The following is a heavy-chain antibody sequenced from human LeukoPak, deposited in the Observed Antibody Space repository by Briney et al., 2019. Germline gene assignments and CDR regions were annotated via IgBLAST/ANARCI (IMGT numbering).Heavy chain of an antibody. CDR2: ISSSSSYI. V-gene: IGHV3-21*01. CDR1: GFTFSSYS. J-gene: IGHJ5*02. D-gene: IGHD3-3*01. Sequence: GWSLRLSCAASGFTFSSYSMNWVRQAPGKGLEWVSSISSSSSYIYYADSVKSRFTISRDNAKNSLYLQMNSLGAEDTAVYYCARDNRITMTPGRFDPWGQGTLVIVSS. CDR3: ARDNRITMTPGRFDP.